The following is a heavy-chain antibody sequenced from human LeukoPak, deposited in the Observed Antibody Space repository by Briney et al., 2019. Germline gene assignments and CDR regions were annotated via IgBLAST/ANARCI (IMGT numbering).Heavy chain of an antibody. CDR3: ARARRGEYFYFYYLDV. J-gene: IGHJ6*03. Sequence: PSETLSLTCAVYGGSFSGYYWIWIRQPPGKGLEWIGEIDHSGSTKYNPSLKSRVTISVDTSMNQFSLKVSSVTAADTAVYHCARARRGEYFYFYYLDVWDKGATVTVSS. CDR1: GGSFSGYY. V-gene: IGHV4-34*01. CDR2: IDHSGST. D-gene: IGHD2/OR15-2a*01.